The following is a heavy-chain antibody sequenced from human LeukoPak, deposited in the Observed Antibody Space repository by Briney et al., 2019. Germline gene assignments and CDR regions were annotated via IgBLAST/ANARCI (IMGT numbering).Heavy chain of an antibody. CDR1: GFTFSNAW. J-gene: IGHJ4*02. V-gene: IGHV3-7*03. Sequence: GGSLRLSCAASGFTFSNAWMNWVRQAPGKGLEWVANIKQDGSEKYYVDSVKGRFTISRDNAKYSLYLQMNSLRAEDTAVYYCARDPAMGNYWGQGTLVTVSS. CDR2: IKQDGSEK. D-gene: IGHD5-18*01. CDR3: ARDPAMGNY.